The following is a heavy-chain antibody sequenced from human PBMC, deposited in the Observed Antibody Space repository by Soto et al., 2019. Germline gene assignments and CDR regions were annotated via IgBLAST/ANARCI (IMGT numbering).Heavy chain of an antibody. CDR1: GFTFSSYG. V-gene: IGHV3-33*01. CDR3: ARDIGGVDTAMVRGEDY. D-gene: IGHD5-18*01. J-gene: IGHJ4*02. CDR2: IWYDGSNK. Sequence: GGSLRLSCAASGFTFSSYGMHWVRQAPGKGLEWVAVIWYDGSNKYYADSVKGRFTISRDNSKNTLYLQMNSLRAEDTAVYYCARDIGGVDTAMVRGEDYWGQGTLVTVSS.